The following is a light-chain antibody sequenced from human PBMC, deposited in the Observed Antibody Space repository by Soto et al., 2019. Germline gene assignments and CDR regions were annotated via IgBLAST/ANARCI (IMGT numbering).Light chain of an antibody. CDR3: SSYTVSTDVV. CDR1: TSDFVNYNY. V-gene: IGLV2-14*01. J-gene: IGLJ2*01. Sequence: QSALTQPASLSGSPGQSVTISCSGTTSDFVNYNYVSWYQHHPGKAPQLILFEVSNRPSGVSSRFSGSKSGNTASLIISGLQAEDKAYYYCSSYTVSTDVVFGGGTKLTVL. CDR2: EVS.